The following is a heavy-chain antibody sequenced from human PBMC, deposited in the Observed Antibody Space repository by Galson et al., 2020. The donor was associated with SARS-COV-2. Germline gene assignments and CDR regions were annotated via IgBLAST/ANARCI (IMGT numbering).Heavy chain of an antibody. J-gene: IGHJ4*02. D-gene: IGHD5-12*01. CDR3: ASDGDSGYDYLGFDY. V-gene: IGHV3-33*01. CDR2: IWYDGSNK. Sequence: VIWYDGSNKYYADSVKGRFTISRDNSKNTLYLQMNSLRAEDTAVYYCASDGDSGYDYLGFDYWGQGTLVTV.